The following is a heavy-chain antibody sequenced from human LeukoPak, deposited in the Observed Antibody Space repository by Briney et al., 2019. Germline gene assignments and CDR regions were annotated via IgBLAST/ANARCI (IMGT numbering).Heavy chain of an antibody. J-gene: IGHJ5*02. Sequence: ASVKVSCKASGYTFTSYGISWVRQAPGQGLEWMGWINTDNGNTNYVQKLQGRVTMTTDTSTSTAYMEVRSLKSDDTAVYYCARDLLEFPGIAAAGPAGRFDPWGQGTLVTVSS. CDR2: INTDNGNT. V-gene: IGHV1-18*01. D-gene: IGHD6-13*01. CDR1: GYTFTSYG. CDR3: ARDLLEFPGIAAAGPAGRFDP.